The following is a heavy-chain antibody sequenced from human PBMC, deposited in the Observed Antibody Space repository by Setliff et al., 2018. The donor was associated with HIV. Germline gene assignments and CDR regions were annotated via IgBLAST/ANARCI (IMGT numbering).Heavy chain of an antibody. V-gene: IGHV4-34*01. Sequence: SETLSLTCAVYGGSFSGYYWSWIRQPPGKGLEWIGEINHSGSTNYNPSLKSRVTISVGTSKNQFSLKLSSVTAADTAVYYCARRGAAMVLNWFDPWGQGTLVTVSS. J-gene: IGHJ5*02. CDR2: INHSGST. CDR3: ARRGAAMVLNWFDP. CDR1: GGSFSGYY. D-gene: IGHD5-18*01.